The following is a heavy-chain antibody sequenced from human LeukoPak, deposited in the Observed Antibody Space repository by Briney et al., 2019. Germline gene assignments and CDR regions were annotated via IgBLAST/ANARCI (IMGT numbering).Heavy chain of an antibody. J-gene: IGHJ4*02. CDR2: ISGSAGIT. CDR3: VKDPRVATIEIFDY. D-gene: IGHD5-12*01. Sequence: GGSLRLSCAASGFTFSSYAMSWVRQAPGKGLEWVSTISGSAGITYYADSVKGRFTISRDNSKNTLYLQMNSLRADDTAVYYCVKDPRVATIEIFDYWGQGTLVTVSS. V-gene: IGHV3-23*01. CDR1: GFTFSSYA.